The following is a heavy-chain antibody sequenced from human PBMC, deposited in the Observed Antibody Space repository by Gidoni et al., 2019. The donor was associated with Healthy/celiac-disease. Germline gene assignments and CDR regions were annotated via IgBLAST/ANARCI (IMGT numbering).Heavy chain of an antibody. D-gene: IGHD3-22*01. V-gene: IGHV4-59*01. CDR2: IYYSGST. CDR3: ARGGYYDSSGYYYVGMIFDY. Sequence: QVQLQESGPGLVKPSETLSLTCTVSGGSISSYYWSWIRQPPGKGLEWIGYIYYSGSTNYNPSLKSRVTISVDTSKNQFSLKLSSVTAADTAVYYCARGGYYDSSGYYYVGMIFDYWGQGTLVTVSS. J-gene: IGHJ4*02. CDR1: GGSISSYY.